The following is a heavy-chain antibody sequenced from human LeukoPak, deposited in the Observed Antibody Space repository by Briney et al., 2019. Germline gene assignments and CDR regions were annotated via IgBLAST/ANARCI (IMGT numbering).Heavy chain of an antibody. CDR3: ARLWGYCSSTSCYGASYFDS. V-gene: IGHV4-59*01. CDR2: IHCSGNT. J-gene: IGHJ5*01. Sequence: SETLSLTCTVAGGSINSYYWSWIRQPPGKGLEWIGYIHCSGNTNYNPSLKSRVTLSIDMYKKQFSLKLSSVTAADTAVYYCARLWGYCSSTSCYGASYFDSWGQGTLVTVSS. CDR1: GGSINSYY. D-gene: IGHD2-2*01.